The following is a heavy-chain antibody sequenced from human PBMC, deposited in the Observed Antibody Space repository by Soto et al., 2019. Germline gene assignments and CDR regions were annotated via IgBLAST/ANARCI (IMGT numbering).Heavy chain of an antibody. Sequence: QVQLQQWGAGLLKPSETLSLTCAVYGGFVSSGSYYWSWIRQPPGKGLEWIGEMSHSGGAPFNPSLKSPVTISVDASKNHFSLKMSSVTAADTALYYCARVERGTATTVVDAFDIWGPGTIVTVSS. D-gene: IGHD1-1*01. J-gene: IGHJ3*02. CDR1: GGFVSSGSYY. CDR3: ARVERGTATTVVDAFDI. V-gene: IGHV4-34*01. CDR2: MSHSGGA.